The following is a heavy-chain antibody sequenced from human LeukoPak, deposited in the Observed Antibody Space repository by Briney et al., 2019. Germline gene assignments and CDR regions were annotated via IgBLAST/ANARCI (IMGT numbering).Heavy chain of an antibody. CDR1: GFTFDDYA. J-gene: IGHJ4*02. Sequence: GRSLRLSCAASGFTFDDYATHWVRQAPGKGLEWVSGISWNSGSIGYADSVKGRFTISRDNAKNSLYLQMNSLRAEDTALYYCAKDITGSGELDYWGQGTLVTVSS. D-gene: IGHD3-10*01. CDR2: ISWNSGSI. CDR3: AKDITGSGELDY. V-gene: IGHV3-9*01.